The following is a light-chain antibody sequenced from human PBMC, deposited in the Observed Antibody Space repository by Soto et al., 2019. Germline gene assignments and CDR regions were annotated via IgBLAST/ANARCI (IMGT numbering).Light chain of an antibody. CDR2: RND. J-gene: IGLJ2*01. CDR1: SSNIGSNY. V-gene: IGLV1-47*01. CDR3: AVWDDSLSGVV. Sequence: QSVLTQPPSASGTPGQRVTISCSGSSSNIGSNYVYWYQQLAGTAPKLLLHRNDQRPSGVPDRFSDSKSGTSASLAISGLRSEDEADYYCAVWDDSLSGVVFGGGTKVTVL.